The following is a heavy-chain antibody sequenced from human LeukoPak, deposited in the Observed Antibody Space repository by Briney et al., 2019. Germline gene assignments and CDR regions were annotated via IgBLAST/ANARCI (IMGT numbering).Heavy chain of an antibody. CDR1: GFPFSRYS. Sequence: GGSLRLSCATSGFPFSRYSMNWVRQAPGKGLEWVSSISSSSSYIYYADSVKGRFTISRDNAKNSLYLQMNSLRAEDTAVYYCARAPRWDDAFDIWGQGTMVTVSS. D-gene: IGHD1-26*01. J-gene: IGHJ3*02. CDR3: ARAPRWDDAFDI. V-gene: IGHV3-21*01. CDR2: ISSSSSYI.